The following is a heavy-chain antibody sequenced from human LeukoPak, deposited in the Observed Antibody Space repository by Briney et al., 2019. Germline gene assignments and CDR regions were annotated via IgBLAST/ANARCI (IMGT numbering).Heavy chain of an antibody. Sequence: GGSLRLPCAASGFTFSSYWMHWVRQAPGKGLVWVSRINSDGSSTSYADSVKGRFTISRDNAKNTLYLQMNSLRAEDTAVYYCARVSYGGPVDYWGQGTLVTVSS. D-gene: IGHD4/OR15-4a*01. V-gene: IGHV3-74*01. CDR1: GFTFSSYW. J-gene: IGHJ4*02. CDR3: ARVSYGGPVDY. CDR2: INSDGSST.